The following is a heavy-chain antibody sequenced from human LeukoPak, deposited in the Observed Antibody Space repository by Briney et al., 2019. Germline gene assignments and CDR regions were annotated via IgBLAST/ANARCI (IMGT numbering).Heavy chain of an antibody. CDR2: ISAYNGNT. CDR1: GYTFTSYG. D-gene: IGHD5-18*01. Sequence: ASVKISFKASGYTFTSYGISWVRQAPGQGLEWMGWISAYNGNTNYAQKFQGRVTMTTDTSTSTAYMELRSLRSDDTAVYYCARGYSYGYTNDYWGQGTLVTVSS. CDR3: ARGYSYGYTNDY. J-gene: IGHJ4*02. V-gene: IGHV1-18*01.